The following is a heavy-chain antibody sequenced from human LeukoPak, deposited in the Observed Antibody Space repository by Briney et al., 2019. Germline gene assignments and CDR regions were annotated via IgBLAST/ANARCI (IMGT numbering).Heavy chain of an antibody. J-gene: IGHJ5*02. CDR2: IQYDESLK. Sequence: PGGSLRLSCEASGFTFSRFGMNWVRQAPGKGLEWVAFIQYDESLKCYLGSVKGRFATSRDNSKNTVYLQMNSLRVEDTAVYYCAKDRGVVGSYDAWGQGTLVTVSS. D-gene: IGHD3-10*01. CDR1: GFTFSRFG. CDR3: AKDRGVVGSYDA. V-gene: IGHV3-30*02.